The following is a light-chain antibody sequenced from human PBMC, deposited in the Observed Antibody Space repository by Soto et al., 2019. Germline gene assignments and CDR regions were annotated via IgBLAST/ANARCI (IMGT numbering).Light chain of an antibody. CDR3: QESYSSPPKLT. CDR2: DAS. V-gene: IGKV1-39*01. CDR1: QDISNY. Sequence: DIQMTQSPSSLSASVGDRVTITCQASQDISNYLNWYQQKPGKAPKLLIYDASNLETGVPSRFSGSGSGTDFTLTISSLQPEDFATYYCQESYSSPPKLTFGGGTKVDIK. J-gene: IGKJ4*01.